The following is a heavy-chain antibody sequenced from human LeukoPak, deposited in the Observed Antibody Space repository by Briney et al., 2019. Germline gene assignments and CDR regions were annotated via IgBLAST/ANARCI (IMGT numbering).Heavy chain of an antibody. D-gene: IGHD3-10*02. CDR2: IRYDASNK. CDR3: AELGITMIGGV. J-gene: IGHJ6*04. Sequence: PGGSLRLSCAASEFTFSTYGMHWVRQAPGKGLEGVAFIRYDASNKYYADSVKGRFTISRDNAKNSLYLQMNSLRAEDTAVYYCAELGITMIGGVWGKGTTVTISS. CDR1: EFTFSTYG. V-gene: IGHV3-30*02.